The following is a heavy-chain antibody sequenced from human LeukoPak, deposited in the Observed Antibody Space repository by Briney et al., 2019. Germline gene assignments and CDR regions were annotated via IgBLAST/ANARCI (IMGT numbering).Heavy chain of an antibody. CDR1: GFTFSSYA. V-gene: IGHV3-30-3*01. J-gene: IGHJ4*02. Sequence: GGSLRLSCAASGFTFSSYAMHWVRQAPGKGLEWVAVISYDGSNKYYADSAKGRFTISRDNSKNTLYLQMNCLRAGDTAVYYCARDLEDLADYWGQGTLVTVSS. CDR2: ISYDGSNK. D-gene: IGHD2-15*01. CDR3: ARDLEDLADY.